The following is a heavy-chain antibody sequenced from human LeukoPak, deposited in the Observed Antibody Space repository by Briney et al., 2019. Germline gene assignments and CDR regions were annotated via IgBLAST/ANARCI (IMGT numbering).Heavy chain of an antibody. CDR2: INEDGSTT. CDR3: AKDLYGNYGPADY. J-gene: IGHJ4*02. Sequence: GGSLRLSCAASGFTFSSNWMHWVRQAPGKGLVWVSRINEDGSTTNYADSVKGRSTIFRDNAKNTLYLQMNSLRDEDTAVYYCAKDLYGNYGPADYWGQGNLVTVSS. D-gene: IGHD4-11*01. CDR1: GFTFSSNW. V-gene: IGHV3-74*01.